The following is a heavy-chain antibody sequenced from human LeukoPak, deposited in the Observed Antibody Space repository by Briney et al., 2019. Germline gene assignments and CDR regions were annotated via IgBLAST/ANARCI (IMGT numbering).Heavy chain of an antibody. CDR1: GGSISVSNC. V-gene: IGHV4-4*02. CDR3: ARLQRVTMNAFDI. J-gene: IGHJ3*02. CDR2: IYHSGST. Sequence: SGTLSLTCAVSGGSISVSNCWSWVRQPPGKGLEWIGEIYHSGSTNYYPSLKSRVTISIAKSKNQFSLKLSSVTAADTAVYYCARLQRVTMNAFDIWGQGTMVTVSS. D-gene: IGHD3-22*01.